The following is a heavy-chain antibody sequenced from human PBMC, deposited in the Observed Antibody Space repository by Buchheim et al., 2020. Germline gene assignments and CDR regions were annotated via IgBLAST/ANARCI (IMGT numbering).Heavy chain of an antibody. J-gene: IGHJ4*02. CDR1: GYTFTSYY. CDR3: ARDSYYYDSSGHNSGYFDY. CDR2: INPSGGST. Sequence: QVQLVQSGAEVKKPGASVKVSCKASGYTFTSYYMHWVRQAPGQGLEWMGIINPSGGSTSYAQKFQGRVNMTRDTSTSTVYMELSSLRSEDTAVYYCARDSYYYDSSGHNSGYFDYWGQGTL. V-gene: IGHV1-46*01. D-gene: IGHD3-22*01.